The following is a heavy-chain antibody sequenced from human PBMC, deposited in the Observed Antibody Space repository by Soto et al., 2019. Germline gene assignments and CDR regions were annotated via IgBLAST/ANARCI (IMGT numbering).Heavy chain of an antibody. V-gene: IGHV3-23*01. J-gene: IGHJ5*02. CDR2: ISGGGGST. D-gene: IGHD2-15*01. CDR1: GFAFSSSA. CDR3: AKTPSQMGGSYHL. Sequence: GGSLRLSCAASGFAFSSSAMSWVRQAPGEGLEWVSIISGGGGSTYYADSVKGRFTISRDNSKNTLYLHMNNLRVEDTALYYCAKTPSQMGGSYHLWGQGTLVTVSS.